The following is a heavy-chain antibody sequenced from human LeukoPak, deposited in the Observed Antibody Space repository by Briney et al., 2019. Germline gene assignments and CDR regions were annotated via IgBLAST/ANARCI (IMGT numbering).Heavy chain of an antibody. D-gene: IGHD4-17*01. CDR2: ISFDGNNK. CDR3: AKGETTVKLPVGGY. Sequence: GGSLRLSCAASGFTFSNSAIHWVRQAPGKGLEWVTFISFDGNNKYYADSVKGRFTISRDNSKNTLYLQMNSLRAEDTAVYYCAKGETTVKLPVGGYWGQGTLVTVSS. J-gene: IGHJ4*02. CDR1: GFTFSNSA. V-gene: IGHV3-30-3*01.